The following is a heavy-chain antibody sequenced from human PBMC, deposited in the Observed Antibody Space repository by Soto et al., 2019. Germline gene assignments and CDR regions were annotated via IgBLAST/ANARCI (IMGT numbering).Heavy chain of an antibody. V-gene: IGHV3-23*01. J-gene: IGHJ5*02. CDR2: ISGGGDST. Sequence: EEQLLESGGGLVQPGGSLRLSCAASGFSFSSYGMSWVRQAPGKELEWVSGISGGGDSTYYADSVKGRFTISRDKSKNTLYLQMNSLRAEDTAVYYCARGQDDYGDSDVWFDPWGQGTLVSVSS. CDR1: GFSFSSYG. CDR3: ARGQDDYGDSDVWFDP. D-gene: IGHD4-17*01.